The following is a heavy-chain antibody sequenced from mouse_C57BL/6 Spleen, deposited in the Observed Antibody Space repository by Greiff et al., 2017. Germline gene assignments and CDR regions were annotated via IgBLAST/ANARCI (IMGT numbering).Heavy chain of an antibody. CDR1: GYTFTSYW. V-gene: IGHV1-69*01. CDR3: ARGDGNYV. D-gene: IGHD2-1*01. J-gene: IGHJ2*01. Sequence: QVQLQQPGAELVMPGASVKLSCKASGYTFTSYWMHWVKQRPGQGLEWIGEIDPSDSYTNYNQKFKGKSTLTVDKSSSTAYMQLSSLTSEDSAVYYCARGDGNYVWGQGTTLTVSS. CDR2: IDPSDSYT.